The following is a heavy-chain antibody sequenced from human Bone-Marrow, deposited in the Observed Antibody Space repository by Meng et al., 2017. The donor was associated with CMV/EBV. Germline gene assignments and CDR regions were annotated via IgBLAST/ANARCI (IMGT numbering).Heavy chain of an antibody. V-gene: IGHV3-30-3*01. CDR1: GFTFSSYA. CDR3: AKDGDRDYSRAGWFDP. J-gene: IGHJ5*02. Sequence: GGSLRLSCAASGFTFSSYAMHWVRQAPGKGLEWVAVISYDGSNKYYADSVKGRFTISRDNSKNTLYLQMNSLRAEDTAVYYCAKDGDRDYSRAGWFDPWGQGTLVTVSS. CDR2: ISYDGSNK. D-gene: IGHD4-11*01.